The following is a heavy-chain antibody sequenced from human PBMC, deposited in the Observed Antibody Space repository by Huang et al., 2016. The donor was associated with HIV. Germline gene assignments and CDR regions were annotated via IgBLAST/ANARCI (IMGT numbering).Heavy chain of an antibody. CDR1: GFTFSSYG. CDR3: ARGPIRFLAWLLNFDY. J-gene: IGHJ4*02. V-gene: IGHV3-30*03. D-gene: IGHD3-3*01. Sequence: QILLIESGGGVVQPGRSLRLSCAASGFTFSSYGMHWCRHAPGKGLEWGAVISYDEDNKYYADSVRGRFTISRDNSKNTLYLQMNSLRIEDTAVYYCARGPIRFLAWLLNFDYWGQGALVTVSS. CDR2: ISYDEDNK.